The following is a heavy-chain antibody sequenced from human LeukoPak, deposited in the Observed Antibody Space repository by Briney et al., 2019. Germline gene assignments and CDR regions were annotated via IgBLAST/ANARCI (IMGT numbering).Heavy chain of an antibody. J-gene: IGHJ4*02. D-gene: IGHD4-17*01. CDR1: GGSFSGYY. CDR2: INHSGST. V-gene: IGHV4-34*01. CDR3: AKSYGEPGLFDY. Sequence: SETLSLTCAVYGGSFSGYYWSWIRQPPGKGLEWIGEINHSGSTNYNPSLKSRVTISVDTSKNQFSLKLSSVTAADTAVYYCAKSYGEPGLFDYWGQGTLVTVSS.